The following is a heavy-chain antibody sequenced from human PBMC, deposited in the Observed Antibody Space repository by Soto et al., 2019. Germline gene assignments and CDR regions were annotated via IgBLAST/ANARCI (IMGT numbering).Heavy chain of an antibody. V-gene: IGHV1-3*01. CDR3: AKQYSSGWFDY. CDR1: GYTFNSYA. Sequence: ASVKVSCKASGYTFNSYAMHWVCQAPGQRLEWMGWINAGNGNTKYSQKFQGRVTITRDTSASTAYMELSSLRSEDTALSYCAKQYSSGWFDYWGQGTLVTGSS. CDR2: INAGNGNT. D-gene: IGHD6-25*01. J-gene: IGHJ4*02.